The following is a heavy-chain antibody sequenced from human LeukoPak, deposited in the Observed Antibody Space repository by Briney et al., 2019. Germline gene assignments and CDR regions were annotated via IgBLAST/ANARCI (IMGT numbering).Heavy chain of an antibody. CDR2: INPNSGGT. CDR3: ATRPAAGPHAFDI. CDR1: GYTFTGYY. D-gene: IGHD6-13*01. V-gene: IGHV1-2*02. J-gene: IGHJ3*02. Sequence: ASVKVSCKASGYTFTGYYMHWVRQAPGQGLEWMGWINPNSGGTNYAQKFQGRVTMTRDTSISTAYMELSRLRSDDTAVYYCATRPAAGPHAFDIWGQGTMVTVSS.